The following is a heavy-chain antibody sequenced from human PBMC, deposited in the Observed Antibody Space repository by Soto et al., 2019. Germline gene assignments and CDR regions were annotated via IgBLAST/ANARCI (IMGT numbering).Heavy chain of an antibody. D-gene: IGHD7-27*01. CDR3: AKDLPTGGFQGIFDY. J-gene: IGHJ4*02. CDR2: ISYDGINK. V-gene: IGHV3-30*18. Sequence: QVQLVESGGGVVQPGRSLTLSCAASGFTFSSYAMHCVRQAPGKGLEWVAVISYDGINKYYADSVKGRFTISRDNSKNTLYLQMNSLRAEDTAVYYCAKDLPTGGFQGIFDYWGQGSLVTVSS. CDR1: GFTFSSYA.